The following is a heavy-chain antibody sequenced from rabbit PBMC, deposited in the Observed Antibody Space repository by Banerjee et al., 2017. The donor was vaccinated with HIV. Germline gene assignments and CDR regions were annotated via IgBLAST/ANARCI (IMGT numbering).Heavy chain of an antibody. V-gene: IGHV1S45*01. Sequence: QEQLEESGGDLVQPEGSLKLSCKASGFTLSSYWMCWVRQAPGKGLEWIASIYTGSSGSTYYASWAKGRFTISKTSSTTVTLQMTSLTAADTATYFCARAYSITSAGYPFNLWGPGTLVTVS. CDR1: GFTLSSYW. D-gene: IGHD7-1*01. CDR2: IYTGSSGST. J-gene: IGHJ4*01. CDR3: ARAYSITSAGYPFNL.